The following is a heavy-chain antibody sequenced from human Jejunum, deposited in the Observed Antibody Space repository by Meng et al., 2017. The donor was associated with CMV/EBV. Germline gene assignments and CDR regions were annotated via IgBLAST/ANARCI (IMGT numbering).Heavy chain of an antibody. V-gene: IGHV1-18*01. J-gene: IGHJ4*02. CDR3: ARVEVGITSGDY. Sequence: QAQLVQSGGEVKKPGAQGKVSCKASGYPFTNYGITWVRQAPGQGLEWMGWISAYNGNTNYAQTLQGRVTMTTDTSTSTAYMELGSLRSDDTAVYYCARVEVGITSGDYWGQGTLVTVSS. D-gene: IGHD1-26*01. CDR1: GYPFTNYG. CDR2: ISAYNGNT.